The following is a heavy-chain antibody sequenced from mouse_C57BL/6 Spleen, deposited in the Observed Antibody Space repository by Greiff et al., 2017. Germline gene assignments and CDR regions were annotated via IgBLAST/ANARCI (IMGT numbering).Heavy chain of an antibody. Sequence: EVQLQQSGPELAKPGASVKISCKASGYTFTDYYMNWVKQSHGKSLEWIGDINPNNGGTSYNQKFKGKATLTVDKSSSTAYMELRSLTSEDSAVYCCARYYGSSYWYFDVWGTETTVTVSS. V-gene: IGHV1-26*01. D-gene: IGHD1-1*01. CDR3: ARYYGSSYWYFDV. J-gene: IGHJ1*03. CDR1: GYTFTDYY. CDR2: INPNNGGT.